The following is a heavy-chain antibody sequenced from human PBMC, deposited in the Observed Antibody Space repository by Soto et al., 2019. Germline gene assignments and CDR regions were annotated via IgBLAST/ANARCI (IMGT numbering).Heavy chain of an antibody. V-gene: IGHV3-15*07. CDR2: IKSKTDGGTT. CDR3: TTDEYYYYGMDV. J-gene: IGHJ6*02. CDR1: GFTFSNAW. Sequence: GFTFSNAWMNWVRQAPGKGLEWVGRIKSKTDGGTTDYAAPVKGRFTISRDDSKNTLYLQMNSLKTEDTAVYYCTTDEYYYYGMDVWGQGTTVTVSS.